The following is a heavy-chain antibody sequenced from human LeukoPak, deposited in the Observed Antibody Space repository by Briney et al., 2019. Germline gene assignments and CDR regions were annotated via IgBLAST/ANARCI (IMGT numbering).Heavy chain of an antibody. D-gene: IGHD6-19*01. CDR2: ISSNGGST. CDR1: GFTFSSYA. Sequence: GGSLRLSCSASGFTFSSYAMHWVRQAPGKGLEYVSAISSNGGSTNYADSVKGRFTVSRDNSKNTLYLQMSSLRAEDTAAYCCVKDRVAVAGTSYWGQGTLVTVSS. CDR3: VKDRVAVAGTSY. V-gene: IGHV3-64D*06. J-gene: IGHJ4*02.